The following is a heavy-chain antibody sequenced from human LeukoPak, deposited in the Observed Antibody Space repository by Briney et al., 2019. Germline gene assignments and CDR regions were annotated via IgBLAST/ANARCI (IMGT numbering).Heavy chain of an antibody. D-gene: IGHD1-1*01. CDR1: GFTVSNNY. J-gene: IGHJ2*01. CDR3: ATSPATGNIYFDL. Sequence: GGSLRLSCAASGFTVSNNYMGWVRQAPGKGLEWVSVLYNGGNTYYADSVKGRFIISRDNSKNTLYLQMNSLRAEDTAVYYCATSPATGNIYFDLWGRGTLVTVSS. V-gene: IGHV3-66*01. CDR2: LYNGGNT.